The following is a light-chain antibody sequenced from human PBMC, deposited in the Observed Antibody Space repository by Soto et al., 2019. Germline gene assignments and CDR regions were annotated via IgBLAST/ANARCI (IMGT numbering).Light chain of an antibody. CDR2: DVS. V-gene: IGLV2-14*03. J-gene: IGLJ1*01. Sequence: QSALTQPASVSGSPGQSITFSCTGTSSDVGAYNYVSWYQQHPGKVPKLMIYDVSDRPSGVSNRFSGSKSGNTASLTISGLQAEDEADYYCSSFTRSNSYVFGTGTKVTVL. CDR1: SSDVGAYNY. CDR3: SSFTRSNSYV.